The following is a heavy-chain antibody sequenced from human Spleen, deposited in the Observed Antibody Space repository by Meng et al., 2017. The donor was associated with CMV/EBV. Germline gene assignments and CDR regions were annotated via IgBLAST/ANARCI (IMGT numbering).Heavy chain of an antibody. CDR3: ARGYSSSWYPDDFDI. Sequence: ASVKVSCKASGYTFTSYGISWVRQAPGQGLEWMGWISAYNGNTNYAQKLQGRVTMTTDTSTSTAYMELRSLRSDDTAVYYCARGYSSSWYPDDFDIWGQGTMVTVSS. CDR2: ISAYNGNT. J-gene: IGHJ3*02. D-gene: IGHD6-13*01. V-gene: IGHV1-18*01. CDR1: GYTFTSYG.